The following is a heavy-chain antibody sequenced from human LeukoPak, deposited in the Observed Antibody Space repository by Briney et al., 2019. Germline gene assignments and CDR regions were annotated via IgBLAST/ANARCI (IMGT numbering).Heavy chain of an antibody. CDR2: INTDGITT. V-gene: IGHV3-74*01. Sequence: QPGGSLRLSCVASGFTFSSYWLHWVRHAPGKGLVWVSRINTDGITTNYADSVKGRFTISRDNAKNTLYLQMNSLRAEDTAVYYCARGEDSGTYPFDYWGQGTLVTVSS. CDR1: GFTFSSYW. J-gene: IGHJ4*02. CDR3: ARGEDSGTYPFDY. D-gene: IGHD1-26*01.